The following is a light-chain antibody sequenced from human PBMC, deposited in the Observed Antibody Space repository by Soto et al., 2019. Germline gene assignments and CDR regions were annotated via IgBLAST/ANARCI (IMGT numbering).Light chain of an antibody. Sequence: DIQMTQSPSTLSASVGDRVTITCRASQSISSWLAWYQQKPGKAPKLLIYDASSLESGVPSRFSGSGPGTEFTLTISSLQTDDFATYYCQQYHTYSGTLGQGTKVDIK. CDR1: QSISSW. J-gene: IGKJ1*01. CDR2: DAS. V-gene: IGKV1-5*01. CDR3: QQYHTYSGT.